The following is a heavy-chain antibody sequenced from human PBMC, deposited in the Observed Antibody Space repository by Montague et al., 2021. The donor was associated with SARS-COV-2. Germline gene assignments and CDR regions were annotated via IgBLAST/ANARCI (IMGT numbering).Heavy chain of an antibody. Sequence: SETLSLTCTVSGGSISNYYWNWIRQPPGKGLEWIGYIYYSGNTNYNPSLKGRVTMSLDTPKTQFSLKLTSVTAADTAVYYCARMQWLGVRAFDVWGQGTLVTVSS. J-gene: IGHJ3*01. CDR3: ARMQWLGVRAFDV. D-gene: IGHD3-10*01. CDR1: GGSISNYY. V-gene: IGHV4-59*01. CDR2: IYYSGNT.